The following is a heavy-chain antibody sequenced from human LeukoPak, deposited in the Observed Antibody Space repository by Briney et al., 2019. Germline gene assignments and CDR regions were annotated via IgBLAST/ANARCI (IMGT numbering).Heavy chain of an antibody. CDR1: GGSFSGYY. CDR3: ARVGARDAFDI. CDR2: IHSSGST. V-gene: IGHV4-34*10. Sequence: SETLSLTCAVYGGSFSGYYWSWIRQPPGKGLEWLGRIHSSGSTDYNPSLNSRLTVSLDTSQNHFSLRLRSVTAADTAVYYCARVGARDAFDIWGQGTMVTVSS. J-gene: IGHJ3*02.